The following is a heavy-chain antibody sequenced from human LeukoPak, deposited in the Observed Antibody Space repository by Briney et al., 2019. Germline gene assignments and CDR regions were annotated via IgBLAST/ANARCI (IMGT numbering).Heavy chain of an antibody. CDR1: GGSISSSSYY. CDR3: ARVGYGSGSSFDY. J-gene: IGHJ4*02. CDR2: IYYSGST. D-gene: IGHD3-10*01. Sequence: KPSETLSLTCTVSGGSISSSSYYWGWIRQPPGKGLEWVGSIYYSGSTYYNPSLKSRVTISVDTSKNQFSLKLSSVTAADTAVYYCARVGYGSGSSFDYWGQGTLVTVSS. V-gene: IGHV4-39*07.